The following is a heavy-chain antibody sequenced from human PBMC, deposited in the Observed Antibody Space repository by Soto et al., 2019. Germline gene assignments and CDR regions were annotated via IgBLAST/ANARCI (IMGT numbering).Heavy chain of an antibody. CDR3: ARDRSGITGKTRNIYAMDV. V-gene: IGHV1-69*01. J-gene: IGHJ6*02. CDR1: GGTLSSYA. D-gene: IGHD1-20*01. Sequence: QVQLVQSAAEVKKPGSSVRVSCKASGGTLSSYAISWVRQAPGQGLDWVGGTVPITLSTHYAQKFQGRVIITAHEATNTVYMDLSSLRSEDTAVYYCARDRSGITGKTRNIYAMDVWGQGTTVTVSS. CDR2: TVPITLST.